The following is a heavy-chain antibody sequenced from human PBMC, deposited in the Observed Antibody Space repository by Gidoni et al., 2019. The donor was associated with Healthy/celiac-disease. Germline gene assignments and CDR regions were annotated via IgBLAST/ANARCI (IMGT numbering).Heavy chain of an antibody. D-gene: IGHD2-15*01. CDR1: GFTFSSYA. Sequence: EVQLLESGGGLVQPGGSLRLSCAASGFTFSSYAMSWVREATGKGLGWVSAISGSGGSTYYADSVKGRFTISRDNSKNTLYLQMNSLRAEDTAVYYCAKGAWGWSESRFDYWGQGTLVTVSS. CDR3: AKGAWGWSESRFDY. CDR2: ISGSGGST. V-gene: IGHV3-23*01. J-gene: IGHJ4*02.